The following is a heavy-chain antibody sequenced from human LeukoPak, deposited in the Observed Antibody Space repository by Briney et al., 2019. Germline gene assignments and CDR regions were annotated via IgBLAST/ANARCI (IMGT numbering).Heavy chain of an antibody. J-gene: IGHJ6*03. V-gene: IGHV3-7*01. CDR1: GFAFHNYW. CDR3: ARSTAAIVLRYFYFYMDV. Sequence: GGSLRLSSAASGFAFHNYWMSWVRQAPGKGLEWVANIKVDGSEEYYVDSVKGRFTISRDNAKSSLYLQMNSLRAEDTAVYYCARSTAAIVLRYFYFYMDVWGKGTTVTVSS. CDR2: IKVDGSEE. D-gene: IGHD2-2*02.